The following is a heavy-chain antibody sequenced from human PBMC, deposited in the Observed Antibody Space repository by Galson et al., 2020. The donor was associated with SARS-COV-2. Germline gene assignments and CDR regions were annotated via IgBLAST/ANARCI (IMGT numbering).Heavy chain of an antibody. D-gene: IGHD3-22*01. Sequence: RGSLRPSCAASGFTFSNYAISWVRQAPGEGLEWVSAIGAIGGSTYYADSVKGRFTISRDNSKKPPYLQMNSLRAEDTYVYYCAKRDDSSGYTYYFDYWCQGTLVIVSS. CDR3: AKRDDSSGYTYYFDY. CDR1: GFTFSNYA. CDR2: IGAIGGST. V-gene: IGHV3-23*01. J-gene: IGHJ4*02.